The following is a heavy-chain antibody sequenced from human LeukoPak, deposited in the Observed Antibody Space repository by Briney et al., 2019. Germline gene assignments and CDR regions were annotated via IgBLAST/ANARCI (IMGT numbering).Heavy chain of an antibody. CDR2: FDPEDGET. Sequence: ASVTVSFKVSGYTLTELSMHWVRQAPGKGREGMGGFDPEDGETIYAQKFQGRVTMTEDTSTDTAYMELSSLRSEDTAVYYCATETISGSSSRRIRWFDPWGQGTLVTVSS. CDR1: GYTLTELS. J-gene: IGHJ5*02. CDR3: ATETISGSSSRRIRWFDP. V-gene: IGHV1-24*01. D-gene: IGHD1-26*01.